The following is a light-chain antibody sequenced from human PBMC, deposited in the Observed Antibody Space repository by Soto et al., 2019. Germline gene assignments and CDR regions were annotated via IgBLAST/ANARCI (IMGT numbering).Light chain of an antibody. CDR3: QQYDNPPPFT. CDR1: QDIRTS. CDR2: GAS. Sequence: DIQMTQSPSSLSASVGARVSITCQASQDIRTSLSWFQQKPGRAPKLLIYGASNLETGVTSRFRGSGSGRDFTFTISSLQPEDIATYYCQQYDNPPPFTFGPGTKVEIK. V-gene: IGKV1-33*01. J-gene: IGKJ3*01.